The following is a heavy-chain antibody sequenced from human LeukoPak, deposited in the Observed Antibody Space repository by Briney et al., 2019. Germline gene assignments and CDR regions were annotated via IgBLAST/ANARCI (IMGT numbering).Heavy chain of an antibody. J-gene: IGHJ4*02. CDR3: ARAEGGPATAIY. CDR1: GFTFSDYY. V-gene: IGHV3-11*05. CDR2: ISTGSSYI. Sequence: GGSLRLSCAASGFTFSDYYMSWIRQAPGKGLEWVSYISTGSSYINYADSVKGRFTISRDNAKNSLYLQMNSLRAEDTALYYCARAEGGPATAIYWGQGTLVTVSS. D-gene: IGHD2-21*02.